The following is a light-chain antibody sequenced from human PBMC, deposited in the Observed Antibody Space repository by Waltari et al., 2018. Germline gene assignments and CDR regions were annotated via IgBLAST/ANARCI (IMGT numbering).Light chain of an antibody. CDR1: QGISIW. Sequence: DIQMTQSPSFVPASVVDRVTITCRASQGISIWLAWYQQKPGRAPKLLIYDASSLQSGVPSRFSGSGSGTDFILTISSLQPEDFATYYCLQASSFPLTLGGGTKVEIK. CDR3: LQASSFPLT. V-gene: IGKV1-12*01. J-gene: IGKJ4*01. CDR2: DAS.